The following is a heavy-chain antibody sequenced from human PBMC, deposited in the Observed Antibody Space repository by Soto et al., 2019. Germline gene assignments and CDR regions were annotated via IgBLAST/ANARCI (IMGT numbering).Heavy chain of an antibody. Sequence: GGSLRLSCEASGFTFTTYAMSRVRQAPGKGLEWVSGLSGGGGSTYYADSVKGRFTISRDNSKNTLYLQMNSLRVEDTAVYYCAKATCYDVLVTGHRGGYYYYMDVWGKGTTVTVSS. D-gene: IGHD3-9*01. CDR2: LSGGGGST. CDR1: GFTFTTYA. J-gene: IGHJ6*03. CDR3: AKATCYDVLVTGHRGGYYYYMDV. V-gene: IGHV3-23*01.